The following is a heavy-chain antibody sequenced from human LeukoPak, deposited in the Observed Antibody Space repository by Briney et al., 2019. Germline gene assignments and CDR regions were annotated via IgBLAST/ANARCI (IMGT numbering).Heavy chain of an antibody. CDR2: ISSSSSYI. D-gene: IGHD2-2*02. CDR3: ARTLFCSSTSCYKGDFDY. J-gene: IGHJ4*02. V-gene: IGHV3-21*01. Sequence: GGSLRLSCAASGFTFSSYSMNWVRQAPGKGLEWVSSISSSSSYIYYADSVKGRFTISRDNAKNSLYLQMNSLRAEDTAAYYCARTLFCSSTSCYKGDFDYWGQGTLVTVSS. CDR1: GFTFSSYS.